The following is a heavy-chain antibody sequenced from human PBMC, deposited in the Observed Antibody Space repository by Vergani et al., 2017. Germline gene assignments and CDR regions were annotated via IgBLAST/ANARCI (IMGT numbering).Heavy chain of an antibody. CDR1: GGSFSGYY. J-gene: IGHJ4*02. CDR3: ANLWFGGAVVY. CDR2: INHSGNT. D-gene: IGHD3-10*01. V-gene: IGHV4-34*01. Sequence: QVQLQQWGAGLLKPSETLSLTCAVYGGSFSGYYWSWIRQPPGKGLEWIGEINHSGNTNYNPSLKSRVTISVDTSKNQFSLNLSSVPAADTAVYYCANLWFGGAVVYWGQGTLVTVSS.